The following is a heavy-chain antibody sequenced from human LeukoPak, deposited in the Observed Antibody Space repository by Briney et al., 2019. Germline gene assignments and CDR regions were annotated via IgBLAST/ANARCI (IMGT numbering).Heavy chain of an antibody. Sequence: PGGSLRLSCAASGFTFSSYAMTWVRRAPGMGLEWVSTISGGGGSTYYADSVKGRFTISRDNSKNTLYLQMNNLRAEDTAVYYCAKDHRVGQLLLLPWGQGTLVTVSS. CDR1: GFTFSSYA. V-gene: IGHV3-23*01. J-gene: IGHJ5*02. D-gene: IGHD2-15*01. CDR2: ISGGGGST. CDR3: AKDHRVGQLLLLP.